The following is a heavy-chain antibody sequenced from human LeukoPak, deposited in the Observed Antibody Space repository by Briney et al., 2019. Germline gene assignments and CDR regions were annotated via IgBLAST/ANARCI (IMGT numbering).Heavy chain of an antibody. D-gene: IGHD3-22*01. CDR2: ISAYNGNT. Sequence: ASVKVSCKASGYTFTSYGISWVRQAPGQGLEWMGWISAYNGNTNYAQKLQGRVTMTTDTSTSTAYMELRSLRSDDTAVYYCARDLYDSSGYYNLDAFDIWGQGTMVTVSS. CDR3: ARDLYDSSGYYNLDAFDI. CDR1: GYTFTSYG. V-gene: IGHV1-18*01. J-gene: IGHJ3*02.